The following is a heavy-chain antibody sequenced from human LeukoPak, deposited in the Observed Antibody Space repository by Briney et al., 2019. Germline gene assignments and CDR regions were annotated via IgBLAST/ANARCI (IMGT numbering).Heavy chain of an antibody. CDR1: GVSISSYY. D-gene: IGHD4-11*01. Sequence: PSETLSLTCTVSGVSISSYYWSWIRQPPGKGLEWIGYIYYSGSTNYNPSLKSRVTISVDTSKNQFSLKLSSVTAADTAVYYCARWSASAVTHDYWGQGTLVTVSS. V-gene: IGHV4-59*01. CDR2: IYYSGST. J-gene: IGHJ4*02. CDR3: ARWSASAVTHDY.